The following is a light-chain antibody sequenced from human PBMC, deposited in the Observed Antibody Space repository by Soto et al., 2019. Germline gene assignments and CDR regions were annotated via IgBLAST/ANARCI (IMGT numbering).Light chain of an antibody. Sequence: QSVLTQPASVSGSPGQSITISCTGTSSDVGSYNLVSWYQQHPGKAPKLMIYEVSKRPSGVSNRFSGSKSGNTASLTISGLQAEDEADDYCCSYAGSSSCSYVFGTGTTVTVL. CDR2: EVS. J-gene: IGLJ1*01. CDR3: CSYAGSSSCSYV. CDR1: SSDVGSYNL. V-gene: IGLV2-23*02.